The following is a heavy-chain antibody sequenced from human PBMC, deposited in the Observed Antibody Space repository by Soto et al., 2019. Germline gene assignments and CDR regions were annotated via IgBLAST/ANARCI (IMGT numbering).Heavy chain of an antibody. J-gene: IGHJ4*02. CDR2: IYYSGST. CDR1: GGSISSYY. V-gene: IGHV4-59*01. Sequence: SETLSLTSTVSGGSISSYYWSWIRQPPGKGLEWIGYIYYSGSTNYNPSLKSRVTISVDTSKNQFSLKLSSVTAADTAVYYCARDVNWNYGFYFDYWGQGTLVTVSS. D-gene: IGHD1-7*01. CDR3: ARDVNWNYGFYFDY.